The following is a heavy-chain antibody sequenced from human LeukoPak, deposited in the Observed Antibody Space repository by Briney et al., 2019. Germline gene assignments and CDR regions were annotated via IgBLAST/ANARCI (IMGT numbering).Heavy chain of an antibody. D-gene: IGHD4-17*01. Sequence: PGRSLRLSCAASGFTFSSYAMHWVRQAPGKGLEWVAVISYDGSNKYYADSVKGRFTISRDNSKNTLYLQMNSLRAEDTAVYYCAGAGMVGYYGFDYWGQGTPVTVSS. CDR2: ISYDGSNK. CDR1: GFTFSSYA. V-gene: IGHV3-30-3*01. CDR3: AGAGMVGYYGFDY. J-gene: IGHJ4*01.